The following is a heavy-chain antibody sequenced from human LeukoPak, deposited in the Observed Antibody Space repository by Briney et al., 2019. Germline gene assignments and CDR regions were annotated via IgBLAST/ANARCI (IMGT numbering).Heavy chain of an antibody. D-gene: IGHD6-13*01. CDR2: INHSGST. V-gene: IGHV4-30-2*01. Sequence: SQTLSLTCAVSGGSISSGGYSWSWIRQPPGKGLEWIGYINHSGSTNYNPSLKSRVTISVDTSKNQFSLKLSSVAAADTAVYYCATLPADPGIAAAGTSGWGQGTLVTVSS. CDR1: GGSISSGGYS. CDR3: ATLPADPGIAAAGTSG. J-gene: IGHJ4*02.